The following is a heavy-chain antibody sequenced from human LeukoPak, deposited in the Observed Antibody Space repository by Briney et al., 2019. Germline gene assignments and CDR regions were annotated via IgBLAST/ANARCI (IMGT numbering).Heavy chain of an antibody. V-gene: IGHV1-8*03. Sequence: ASVKVSCKASGYTFTSYDINWVRQATGQGLEWMGWMNPNSGNTGYAQKFQGRVTITRNTSISTAYMELSSLRSEDTAVYYCARGRIYCSSTSCYTWEYFQHWGQGTLVTVSS. J-gene: IGHJ1*01. CDR3: ARGRIYCSSTSCYTWEYFQH. CDR2: MNPNSGNT. D-gene: IGHD2-2*02. CDR1: GYTFTSYD.